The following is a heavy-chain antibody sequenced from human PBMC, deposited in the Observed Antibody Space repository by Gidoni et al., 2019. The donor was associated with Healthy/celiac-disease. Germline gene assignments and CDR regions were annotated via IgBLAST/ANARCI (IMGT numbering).Heavy chain of an antibody. J-gene: IGHJ6*03. CDR2: INYSVST. CDR3: ARHQGILTGYTPHYYYMDV. D-gene: IGHD3-9*01. Sequence: QLQLQESGPGLVKPSETLSLPCTVSGGSISSSRHYWGWIRQPPGKGLEWIGSINYSVSTYYNPSIKSRVTISVDTSKIQYSLKLSSVTAADTAVYYCARHQGILTGYTPHYYYMDVWGKGTTVTVSS. CDR1: GGSISSSRHY. V-gene: IGHV4-39*01.